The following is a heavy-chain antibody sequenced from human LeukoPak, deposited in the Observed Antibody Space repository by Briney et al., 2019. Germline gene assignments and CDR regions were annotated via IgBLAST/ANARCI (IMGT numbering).Heavy chain of an antibody. CDR2: IYYSGST. D-gene: IGHD3-16*01. CDR1: GGSISSYY. Sequence: SETLSLTCTVSGGSISSYYWSWIRQPPGKGLEWIGYIYYSGSTNYNPSLKSRVTISVDTSKNQFSLKLSSVTAADTAVYYCARAPRGDWGLDYWGQGTLVTVSS. V-gene: IGHV4-59*01. J-gene: IGHJ4*02. CDR3: ARAPRGDWGLDY.